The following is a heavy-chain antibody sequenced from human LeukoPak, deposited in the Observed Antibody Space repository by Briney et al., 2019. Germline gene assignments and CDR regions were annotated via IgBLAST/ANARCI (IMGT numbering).Heavy chain of an antibody. CDR1: GGSLSSYF. CDR2: IYDSVTT. Sequence: SETLSLTCTVSGGSLSSYFWSWIRQPPGKGLEWIGYIYDSVTTNYNPSLRSRVTISVDTSKDQFSLKLSSVTAADTAVYYCAGHRGYSGNVHFDYWGQGTLVTVSS. V-gene: IGHV4-59*01. D-gene: IGHD5-12*01. CDR3: AGHRGYSGNVHFDY. J-gene: IGHJ4*02.